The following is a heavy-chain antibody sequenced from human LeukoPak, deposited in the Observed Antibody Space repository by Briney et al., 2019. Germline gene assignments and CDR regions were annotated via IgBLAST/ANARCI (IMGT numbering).Heavy chain of an antibody. Sequence: SETLSLTCAVYGGSFSGYYWSWIRQPPGKGLEWSGEINHSGSTNYNPSLKSRVTISVDTSKNQFSLKLSSVTAADTAVYYCVSRPPKYSSGWYWGDYWGQGTLVTVSS. CDR1: GGSFSGYY. CDR2: INHSGST. D-gene: IGHD6-19*01. J-gene: IGHJ4*02. V-gene: IGHV4-34*01. CDR3: VSRPPKYSSGWYWGDY.